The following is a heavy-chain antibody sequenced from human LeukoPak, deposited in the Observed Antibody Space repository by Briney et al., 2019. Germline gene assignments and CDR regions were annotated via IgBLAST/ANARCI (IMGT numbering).Heavy chain of an antibody. J-gene: IGHJ4*02. CDR2: ISGSGGGP. D-gene: IGHD3-10*01. Sequence: GGPLRLSCAASRFTFSKNARSWVRQAPGKGLEGVSGISGSGGGPYYADSVKGRFTISRDNSKNTLYLQMNSLRADDAAVYYCARDRDGTGNYPLDYWGQGTLVIVSS. V-gene: IGHV3-23*01. CDR1: RFTFSKNA. CDR3: ARDRDGTGNYPLDY.